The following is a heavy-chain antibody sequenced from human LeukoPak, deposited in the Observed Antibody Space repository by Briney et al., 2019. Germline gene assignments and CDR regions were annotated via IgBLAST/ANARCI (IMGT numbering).Heavy chain of an antibody. CDR1: GFTFSGSA. V-gene: IGHV3-73*01. CDR3: TTYDSSGYYQDY. CDR2: IRNKAYSYAT. D-gene: IGHD3-22*01. J-gene: IGHJ4*02. Sequence: GGSLRLTCAASGFTFSGSAMHWVRRASGKGLEWAGRIRNKAYSYATAYAASVKGRFTISRDDSKNTAYLQMNSLKTEDTAIYYCTTYDSSGYYQDYWGQGTLVTVSS.